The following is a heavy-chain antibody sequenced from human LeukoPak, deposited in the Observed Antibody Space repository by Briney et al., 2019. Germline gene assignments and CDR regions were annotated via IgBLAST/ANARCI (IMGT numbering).Heavy chain of an antibody. CDR2: ISSSSSYI. J-gene: IGHJ4*02. CDR3: AKGSLYYYGSGSIHFDY. V-gene: IGHV3-21*01. CDR1: GFTFSSYS. D-gene: IGHD3-10*01. Sequence: GGSLRLSCAASGFTFSSYSMNWVRQAPGKGLERVSSISSSSSYIYYADSVKGRFTISRDNAKNSLYLQMNSLRAEDTAVYYCAKGSLYYYGSGSIHFDYGGQGTLVTVSS.